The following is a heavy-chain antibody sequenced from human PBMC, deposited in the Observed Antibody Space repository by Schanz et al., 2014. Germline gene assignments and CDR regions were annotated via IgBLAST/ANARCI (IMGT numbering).Heavy chain of an antibody. CDR1: GYIFTSYG. D-gene: IGHD3-9*01. CDR3: AKAEYDILTDSYSRLDP. J-gene: IGHJ5*02. Sequence: QVQLVQSGAEVKKPGASVRVSCKASGYIFTSYGISWVRQAPGQGLEWVGWISVYTGNTKYGQKVQGRVTMTADTSTNTAYMELRSLRSDDTAVYYCAKAEYDILTDSYSRLDPWGQGTLVTVSS. V-gene: IGHV1-18*01. CDR2: ISVYTGNT.